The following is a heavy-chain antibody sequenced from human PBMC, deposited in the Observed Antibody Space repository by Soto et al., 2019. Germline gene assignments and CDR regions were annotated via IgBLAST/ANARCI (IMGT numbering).Heavy chain of an antibody. CDR2: MNPNSGNT. CDR3: ARGLRYSWNYVDY. Sequence: ASVKVSCKPSGYTFTSYDINWLRQATGQGLEWMGWMNPNSGNTGYAQKFQGRVTMTRNTSINTAYMELSSLRSEDTAVYYCARGLRYSWNYVDYWGQGTLVTVSS. D-gene: IGHD1-20*01. V-gene: IGHV1-8*01. J-gene: IGHJ4*02. CDR1: GYTFTSYD.